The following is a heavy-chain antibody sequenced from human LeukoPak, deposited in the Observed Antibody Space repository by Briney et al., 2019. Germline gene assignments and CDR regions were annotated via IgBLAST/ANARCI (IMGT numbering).Heavy chain of an antibody. CDR3: ATTPSRTTVTTFDY. CDR2: FDPEDGET. CDR1: GYTLTELS. V-gene: IGHV1-24*01. J-gene: IGHJ4*02. Sequence: ASVKVSCKVSGYTLTELSVHWVRQAPGKGLEWMGGFDPEDGETIYAQKFQGRVTMTEDTSTDTAYMELSSLRSEDTAVYYCATTPSRTTVTTFDYWGQGTLVTVSS. D-gene: IGHD4-17*01.